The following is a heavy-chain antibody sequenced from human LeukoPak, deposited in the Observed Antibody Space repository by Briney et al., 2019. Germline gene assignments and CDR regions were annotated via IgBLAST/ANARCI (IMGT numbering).Heavy chain of an antibody. J-gene: IGHJ5*02. CDR1: GYTFTGYY. CDR3: ARDHGDYGNWFDP. Sequence: ASVNVSCKASGYTFTGYYMHWGRQAPGQGLERMGWINPNSGGTNYAQKFQGRVTMTRDTSISTAYMELSRLRSDDTAVYYCARDHGDYGNWFDPWGQGTLVTVSS. V-gene: IGHV1-2*02. D-gene: IGHD4-17*01. CDR2: INPNSGGT.